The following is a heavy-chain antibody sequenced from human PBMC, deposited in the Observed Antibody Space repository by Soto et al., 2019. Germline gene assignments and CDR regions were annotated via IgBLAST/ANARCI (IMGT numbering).Heavy chain of an antibody. CDR1: GGTFSSYA. V-gene: IGHV1-69*13. CDR3: ATSNLVGEVIGPFYI. CDR2: IIPIFGTA. Sequence: GVTVKVSCKASGGTFSSYATSWVRQAPGQGLEWMGGIIPIFGTANYAQKFQGRVTITADESTSTAYMELSSLRSEDTAVYYCATSNLVGEVIGPFYIWGQGTIVTGS. D-gene: IGHD3-10*01. J-gene: IGHJ3*02.